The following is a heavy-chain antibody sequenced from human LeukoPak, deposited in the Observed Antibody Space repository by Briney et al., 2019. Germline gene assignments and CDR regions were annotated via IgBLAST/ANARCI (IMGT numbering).Heavy chain of an antibody. Sequence: PGRSLRLSCAASGFTFSSHGMHWVRQAPGKALEWVSFIWYDGSNKYYADSVKGRFTISRDNSKNTLYLQMNSLRAKDTAVYYCARVLVVSGWTNIDYWGQGTLVTVSS. CDR3: ARVLVVSGWTNIDY. J-gene: IGHJ4*02. D-gene: IGHD6-19*01. CDR2: IWYDGSNK. V-gene: IGHV3-33*01. CDR1: GFTFSSHG.